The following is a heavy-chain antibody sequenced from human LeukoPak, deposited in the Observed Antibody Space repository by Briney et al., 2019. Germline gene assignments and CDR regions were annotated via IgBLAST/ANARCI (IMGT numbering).Heavy chain of an antibody. D-gene: IGHD3-22*01. Sequence: GGSLRLSCAASGFTFSTYPKHWVRQGPAKGLEWVAVVSQDGSKKHYADPVKGRFTISRDNSRNTLFLQMDSLRAEDTAFYYCAREGSSGFYPHWGQGILVTVSS. CDR1: GFTFSTYP. CDR2: VSQDGSKK. CDR3: AREGSSGFYPH. V-gene: IGHV3-30-3*01. J-gene: IGHJ4*02.